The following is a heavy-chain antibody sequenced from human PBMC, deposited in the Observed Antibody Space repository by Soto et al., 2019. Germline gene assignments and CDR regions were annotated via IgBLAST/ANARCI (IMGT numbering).Heavy chain of an antibody. CDR2: ISWNSGSI. CDR3: AKGVLVSFKRGYFDY. V-gene: IGHV3-9*01. Sequence: GGSLRLSCAASGFTFDDYAMHWVRQAPGKGLEWVSGISWNSGSIGYADSVKGRFTISRDNAKNSLYLQMNSLRAEDTALYYCAKGVLVSFKRGYFDYWGQGTLVTVSS. D-gene: IGHD6-13*01. J-gene: IGHJ4*02. CDR1: GFTFDDYA.